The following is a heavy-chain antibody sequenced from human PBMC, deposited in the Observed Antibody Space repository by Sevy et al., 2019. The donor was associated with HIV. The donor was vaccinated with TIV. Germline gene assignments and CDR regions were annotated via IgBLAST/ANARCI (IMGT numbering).Heavy chain of an antibody. Sequence: GGSLRLSCAASGFAFYDYSMSWIRQAPGKGLEWVASLSFGCGKINYADSVKGPYTISRDTSQNSFYLQMDNLRVEDTALYYCAREGCTRPHDYWGQGERVTVSS. D-gene: IGHD2-8*01. CDR3: AREGCTRPHDY. CDR2: LSFGCGKI. CDR1: GFAFYDYS. J-gene: IGHJ4*02. V-gene: IGHV3-21*03.